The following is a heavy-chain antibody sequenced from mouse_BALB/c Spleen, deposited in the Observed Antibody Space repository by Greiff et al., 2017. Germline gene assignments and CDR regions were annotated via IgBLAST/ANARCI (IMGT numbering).Heavy chain of an antibody. D-gene: IGHD2-4*01. V-gene: IGHV1-69*02. CDR1: GYTFTSYW. J-gene: IGHJ4*01. CDR2: IYPSDSYT. Sequence: QVQLQQPGAELVRPGASVTLSCKASGYTFTSYWLNWVKQRPGQGLEWIGNIYPSDSYTNYNQKYKDKATLTVDKSSSTAYMQLSSPTSEDSAVYYCTRRADYDGGDYAMDYWGQGTSVTVSA. CDR3: TRRADYDGGDYAMDY.